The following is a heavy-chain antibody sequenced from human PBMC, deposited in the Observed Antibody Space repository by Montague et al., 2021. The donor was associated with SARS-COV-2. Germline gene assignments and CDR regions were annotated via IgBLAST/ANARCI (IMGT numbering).Heavy chain of an antibody. J-gene: IGHJ4*01. CDR3: ARVVRGSSWYEIDFDI. V-gene: IGHV4-59*01. CDR1: GGSISRYS. D-gene: IGHD6-13*01. CDR2: IYNSGST. Sequence: SETLSLTCTVSGGSISRYSWTWIRQPPGKGLEWIGYIYNSGSTNYNPSLTSRDTISVDTSKNQFSLKLSSVAAADTAVYYCARVVRGSSWYEIDFDIWGQGTLVTVSS.